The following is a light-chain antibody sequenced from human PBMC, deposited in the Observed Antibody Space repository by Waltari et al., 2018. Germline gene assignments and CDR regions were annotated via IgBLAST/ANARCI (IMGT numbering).Light chain of an antibody. CDR3: QQYFGTPPYT. CDR1: VFYSSNNKNH. J-gene: IGKJ2*01. CDR2: WSS. V-gene: IGKV4-1*01. Sequence: VFYSSNNKNHLAWYQQKPGQAPKLLIYWSSTRESGVPDRFSGSGSGTDFTLTISSLQAEDVAVYYCQQYFGTPPYTFGQGTKLEIK.